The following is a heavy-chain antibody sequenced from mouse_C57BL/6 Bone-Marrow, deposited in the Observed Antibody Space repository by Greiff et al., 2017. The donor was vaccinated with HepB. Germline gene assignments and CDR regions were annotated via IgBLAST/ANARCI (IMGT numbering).Heavy chain of an antibody. CDR2: FYPGSGSI. V-gene: IGHV1-62-2*01. D-gene: IGHD1-1*01. Sequence: VKLVESGAELVKPGASVKLSCKASGYTFTEYTIHWVKQRSGQGLEWIGWFYPGSGSIKYNEKFKDKATLTADKSSSTVYMELSRLTSEDSAVYFCARHERAFYYGSSLAWFAYWGQGTLVTVSA. J-gene: IGHJ3*01. CDR1: GYTFTEYT. CDR3: ARHERAFYYGSSLAWFAY.